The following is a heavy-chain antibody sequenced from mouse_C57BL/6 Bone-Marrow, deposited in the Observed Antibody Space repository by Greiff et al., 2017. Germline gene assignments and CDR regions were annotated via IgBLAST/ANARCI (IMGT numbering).Heavy chain of an antibody. J-gene: IGHJ3*01. V-gene: IGHV5-4*03. CDR1: GFTFSSYA. CDR2: ISDGGSYT. CDR3: ARDGYFLFAN. D-gene: IGHD2-3*01. Sequence: EVMLVESGGCLVKPGGSLQLSCAASGFTFSSYAMSLVRQTPEKRLEWVATISDGGSYTSYPHNVKGRFTISRDNAKNNRYLQMSHLKSEDTAMYYGARDGYFLFANWGQGTLVTVSA.